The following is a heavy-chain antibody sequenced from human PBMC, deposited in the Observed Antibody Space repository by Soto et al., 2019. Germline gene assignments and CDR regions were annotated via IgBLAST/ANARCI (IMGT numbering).Heavy chain of an antibody. CDR1: GYRFTGYW. CDR3: ARQIYDSDTGPDFQYYFDS. CDR2: IDPSDSQT. Sequence: PGESLKISCTGSGYRFTGYWISWVRQKPGKGLEWMGRIDPSDSQTYYSPSFRGHVTISATKSITTVFLQWSSLRASDTAMYYCARQIYDSDTGPDFQYYFDSWGQGTPVTVSS. J-gene: IGHJ4*02. D-gene: IGHD3-22*01. V-gene: IGHV5-10-1*01.